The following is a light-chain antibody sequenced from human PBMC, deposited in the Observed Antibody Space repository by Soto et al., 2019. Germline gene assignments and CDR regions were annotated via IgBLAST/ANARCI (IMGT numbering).Light chain of an antibody. CDR3: AAWDDSLSGYV. CDR1: SSNIGSNY. J-gene: IGLJ1*01. Sequence: QAVVTQPPSASGTPGQRVTISCSGSSSNIGSNYVYWYQQLPGTAPKLLIYRNNKRPSGVPDRFSGSKSGTSASLAISGLRSEDEADYYCAAWDDSLSGYVFGTGTKVTVL. V-gene: IGLV1-47*01. CDR2: RNN.